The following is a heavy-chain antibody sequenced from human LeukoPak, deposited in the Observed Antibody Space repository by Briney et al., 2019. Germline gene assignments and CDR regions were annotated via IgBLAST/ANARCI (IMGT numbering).Heavy chain of an antibody. CDR3: ARETTVVTPTAFDI. Sequence: SGTLSLTCTVSGGSISSSSYYWGWIRQPPGKGLEWIGSIYYSGSTYYNPSLKSRVTISVDTSKNQFSLKLSSVTAADTAVYYCARETTVVTPTAFDIWGQGTMVTVSS. CDR2: IYYSGST. CDR1: GGSISSSSYY. D-gene: IGHD4-23*01. J-gene: IGHJ3*02. V-gene: IGHV4-39*07.